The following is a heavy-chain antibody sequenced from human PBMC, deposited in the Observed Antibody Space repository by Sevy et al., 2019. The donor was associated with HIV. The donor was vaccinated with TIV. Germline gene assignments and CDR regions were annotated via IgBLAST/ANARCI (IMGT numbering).Heavy chain of an antibody. V-gene: IGHV3-74*01. CDR1: GFTFSSYW. CDR3: ASGVGATYEDAFAI. J-gene: IGHJ3*02. D-gene: IGHD1-26*01. CDR2: INSDGSST. Sequence: GGSLRLSCAASGFTFSSYWMHWVRQAPGKGLVWVSRINSDGSSTSYADSVKGRFTISRANAKNTLYLQMNSLRAEDTAVYYCASGVGATYEDAFAIWGQGTMVTFSS.